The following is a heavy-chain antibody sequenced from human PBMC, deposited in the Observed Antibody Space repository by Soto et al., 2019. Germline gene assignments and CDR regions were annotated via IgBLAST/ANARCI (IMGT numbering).Heavy chain of an antibody. D-gene: IGHD3-3*01. CDR1: GYSFTSYW. V-gene: IGHV5-51*01. CDR2: IYHGDSDT. CDR3: ARRARGVVSNWFDP. Sequence: PGESLKISWKGSGYSFTSYWISWVLQMPGKGLEWMGIIYHGDSDTRYSPSFQGQVTISADKSISTAYLQWSSLKASDTAMYYCARRARGVVSNWFDPWGQGTLVTVS. J-gene: IGHJ5*02.